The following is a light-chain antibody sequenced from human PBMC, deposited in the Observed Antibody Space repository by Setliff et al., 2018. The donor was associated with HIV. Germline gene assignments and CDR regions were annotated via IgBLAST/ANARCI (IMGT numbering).Light chain of an antibody. CDR1: SSDVGTYNY. CDR2: DVS. CDR3: TSYTSSAIYV. J-gene: IGLJ1*01. Sequence: QSALAQPASVSGSPGQSITISCTGTSSDVGTYNYVSWYQQHPGKAPKLMIYDVSKRPSGVSDRFSGSKSGNTASLTISGLQAEDEADYYCTSYTSSAIYVFATGTKVTVL. V-gene: IGLV2-14*03.